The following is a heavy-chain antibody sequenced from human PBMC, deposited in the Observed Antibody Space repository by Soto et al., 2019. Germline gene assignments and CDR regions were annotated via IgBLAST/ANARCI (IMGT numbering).Heavy chain of an antibody. CDR2: IYPGDSDT. Sequence: PGESLKISCTASGYNFASYWIGWVRQMPGKGLEWMGIIYPGDSDTTYSPSFQGQVTFSADKSISTAYLQWSSLRASDTAIYYCARARYTSGYAYYFEYWGQGTVVTVSS. V-gene: IGHV5-51*01. CDR3: ARARYTSGYAYYFEY. CDR1: GYNFASYW. D-gene: IGHD3-22*01. J-gene: IGHJ4*02.